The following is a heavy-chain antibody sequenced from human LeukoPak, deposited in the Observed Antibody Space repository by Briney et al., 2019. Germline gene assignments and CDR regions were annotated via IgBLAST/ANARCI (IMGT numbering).Heavy chain of an antibody. CDR1: GFTFGDHA. CDR3: TRGPIQLWLYHGMDV. Sequence: GRSLRLSCTVSGFTFGDHAMSWVRQAPGKGLEWVGFIRSKTYGGTTEYAASVKGRFIISRDDSTSIAYLQMNSLKTEDTAVYYCTRGPIQLWLYHGMDVWGRGTTVTVSS. CDR2: IRSKTYGGTT. D-gene: IGHD5-18*01. J-gene: IGHJ6*02. V-gene: IGHV3-49*04.